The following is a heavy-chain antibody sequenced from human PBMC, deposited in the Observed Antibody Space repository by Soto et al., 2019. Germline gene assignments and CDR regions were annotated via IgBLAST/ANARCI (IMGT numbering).Heavy chain of an antibody. Sequence: PGRSLRLSCAASGFTFSSYGMHWVRQAPGKGLEWVALIWYDGSNKYYADSVKGRFTISRDNSKNTLYVQMDSLRAEDTAIYYCVRATSDNAFDIWGQGTVVTVSS. D-gene: IGHD1-26*01. CDR2: IWYDGSNK. CDR1: GFTFSSYG. V-gene: IGHV3-33*01. CDR3: VRATSDNAFDI. J-gene: IGHJ3*02.